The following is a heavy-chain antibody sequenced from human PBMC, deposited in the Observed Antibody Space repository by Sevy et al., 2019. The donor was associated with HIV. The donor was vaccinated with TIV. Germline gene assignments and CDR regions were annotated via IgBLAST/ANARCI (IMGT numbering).Heavy chain of an antibody. CDR2: MNPNSGAT. V-gene: IGHV1-2*02. Sequence: ASVKVSCKTSGYIFTAYYIHWVRQAPGQGLEWMGWMNPNSGATNYAQTFQGRVTMTRDTSIGTAYMELRGLRSDDTAVYYCARDFLERHNRFDPWGQGTLVTVSS. D-gene: IGHD1-1*01. CDR1: GYIFTAYY. CDR3: ARDFLERHNRFDP. J-gene: IGHJ5*02.